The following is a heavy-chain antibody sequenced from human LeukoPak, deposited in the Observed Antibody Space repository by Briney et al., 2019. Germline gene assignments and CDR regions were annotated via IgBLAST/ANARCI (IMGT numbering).Heavy chain of an antibody. CDR2: INPSGGST. CDR3: ARDLTVVTDAFDI. D-gene: IGHD4-23*01. CDR1: GYTFTSYY. Sequence: ASVKVSCKASGYTFTSYYMHWVRQAPGQGLEWMGIINPSGGSTSYAQKFQGRVTMSRDTSTSTVYMELSSLRSEDTAVYYCARDLTVVTDAFDIWGQGTMVTVSS. V-gene: IGHV1-46*01. J-gene: IGHJ3*02.